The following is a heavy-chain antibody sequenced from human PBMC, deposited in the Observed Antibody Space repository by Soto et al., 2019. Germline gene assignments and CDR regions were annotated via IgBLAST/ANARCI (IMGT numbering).Heavy chain of an antibody. CDR3: ARVDRRSDNAFEI. D-gene: IGHD2-2*03. CDR2: FYYSGST. J-gene: IGHJ3*02. CDR1: GASISTYH. V-gene: IGHV4-59*01. Sequence: SETLSLTCTVSGASISTYHCSWIRQPPGKGLEWIGYFYYSGSTDYNPSLKSRVSLSVDASKNQFSLKLSSVTAADTAVYYCARVDRRSDNAFEIWGQGTMVTVSS.